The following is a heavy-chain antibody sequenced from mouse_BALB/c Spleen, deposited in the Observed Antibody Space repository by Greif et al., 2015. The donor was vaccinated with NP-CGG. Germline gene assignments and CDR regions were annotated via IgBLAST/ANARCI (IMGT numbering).Heavy chain of an antibody. CDR1: GYSITSDYA. CDR3: ARRSTRRWYFDV. CDR2: ISYSGST. V-gene: IGHV3-2*02. J-gene: IGHJ1*01. Sequence: EVKLLESGPGLVKPSQSLSLTCTVTGYSITSDYAWNWIRQFPGNKLEWMGYISYSGSTSYNPSLKSRIPITRDTSKNQFFLQLNSVTTEDTATYYCARRSTRRWYFDVWGAGTTVTVSS.